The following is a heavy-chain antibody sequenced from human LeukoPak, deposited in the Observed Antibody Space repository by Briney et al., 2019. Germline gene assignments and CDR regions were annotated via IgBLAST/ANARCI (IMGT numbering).Heavy chain of an antibody. V-gene: IGHV3-33*06. Sequence: SGGSLRLSCAASGFTFSSYGMHWVRQAPGKGLEWVAGIWEDGSNIYYADSVKGRFTISRDNSKNTLYLQMNSLRGEDTAVYYCAKDGGEVRYCSTTSCLFYFDYSGQGTLVTVSS. CDR3: AKDGGEVRYCSTTSCLFYFDY. CDR1: GFTFSSYG. J-gene: IGHJ4*02. D-gene: IGHD2-2*01. CDR2: IWEDGSNI.